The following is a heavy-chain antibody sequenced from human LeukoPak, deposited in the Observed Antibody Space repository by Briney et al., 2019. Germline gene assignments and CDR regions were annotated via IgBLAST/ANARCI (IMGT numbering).Heavy chain of an antibody. CDR3: ARDVMARMDWLDP. D-gene: IGHD3-16*01. CDR1: GFNFILFS. Sequence: GGSLRLSCTASGFNFILFSMNWVRQAPGKGLEWVSYISSDSSTIYYADSVKGRFTVSRDNAKNSVFLQMHSLRDEDTAVYFCARDVMARMDWLDPWGQGTRVTVSS. J-gene: IGHJ5*02. V-gene: IGHV3-48*02. CDR2: ISSDSSTI.